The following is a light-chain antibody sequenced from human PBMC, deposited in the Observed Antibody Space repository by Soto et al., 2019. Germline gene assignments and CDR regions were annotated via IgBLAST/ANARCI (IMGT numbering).Light chain of an antibody. CDR1: QSVLYNSNNKNY. V-gene: IGKV4-1*01. CDR3: QQYYNTPLFT. CDR2: LAS. Sequence: DIVMTQSPDSLAVSLGERATINCKSSQSVLYNSNNKNYLAWYQQKPGQPPKLLIYLASTRESGVPDRFRGSGSGTDFTLTISSLQAEDVAVYYCQQYYNTPLFTCGPGTKVEIK. J-gene: IGKJ3*01.